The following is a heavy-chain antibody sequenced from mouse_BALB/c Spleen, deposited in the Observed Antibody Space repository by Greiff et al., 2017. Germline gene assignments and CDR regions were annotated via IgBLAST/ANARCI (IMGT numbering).Heavy chain of an antibody. D-gene: IGHD1-1*01. CDR2: IYPYNGGT. Sequence: VHVKQSGPELVKPGASVKISCKASGYTFTDYNMHWVKQSHGKSLEWIGYIYPYNGGTGYNQKFKSKATLTVDNSSSTAYMELRSLTSEDSAVYYCARSDYAYAMDYWGQGTSVTVSS. CDR1: GYTFTDYN. CDR3: ARSDYAYAMDY. V-gene: IGHV1S29*02. J-gene: IGHJ4*01.